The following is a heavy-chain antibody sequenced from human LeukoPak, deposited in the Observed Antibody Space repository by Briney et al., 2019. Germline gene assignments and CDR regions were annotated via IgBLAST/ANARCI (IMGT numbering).Heavy chain of an antibody. CDR1: GYTLTELS. V-gene: IGHV1-24*01. CDR3: ATDFSRYSGSSVPLLDY. D-gene: IGHD1-26*01. Sequence: ASVKVSCKVSGYTLTELSMHWVRQAPGKGLEWMGGFDPEDGETIYAQKFQGRVTMTEDTSTDTAYMELSSLRSEDTAVYYCATDFSRYSGSSVPLLDYWAREPWSPSPQ. J-gene: IGHJ4*02. CDR2: FDPEDGET.